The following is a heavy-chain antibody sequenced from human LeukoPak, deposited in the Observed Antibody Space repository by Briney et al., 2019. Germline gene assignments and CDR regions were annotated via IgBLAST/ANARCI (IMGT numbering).Heavy chain of an antibody. Sequence: ASVKVSCKASGYTFTSYGINWVRQAPGQGLEWVGWISPYNGNTNSAQKLQGRVTMTTDTSTTTAYMELRSLRSDDTAVYYCARGSGVVVVAGGFDYWGQGTLVTVSS. D-gene: IGHD2-15*01. CDR1: GYTFTSYG. J-gene: IGHJ4*02. CDR3: ARGSGVVVVAGGFDY. CDR2: ISPYNGNT. V-gene: IGHV1-18*01.